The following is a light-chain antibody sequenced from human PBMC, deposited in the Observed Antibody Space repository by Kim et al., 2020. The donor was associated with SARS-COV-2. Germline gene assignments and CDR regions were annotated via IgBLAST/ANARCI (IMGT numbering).Light chain of an antibody. Sequence: LSPGDRATLSCMASQSVSSYLAWYQQKPGQAPRLLIYDASNRATGIPARFSGSGSGTDFTLTISSLEPEDFAVYYCQQRSNWPFTFGGGTKVDIK. CDR1: QSVSSY. J-gene: IGKJ4*01. CDR2: DAS. V-gene: IGKV3-11*01. CDR3: QQRSNWPFT.